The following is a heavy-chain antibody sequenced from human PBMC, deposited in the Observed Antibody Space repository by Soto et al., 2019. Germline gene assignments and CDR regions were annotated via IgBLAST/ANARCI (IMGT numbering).Heavy chain of an antibody. CDR2: IRSKANSYAT. Sequence: GGSLRLSCAASGFTFSGSAMHWVRQASGKGLEWVGRIRSKANSYATAYAASVKGRFTISRDDSKNTAYLQMNSLKTEDTAVYYCTRFAEYDYIWGDFDYWGQGTLVTVSS. V-gene: IGHV3-73*01. CDR1: GFTFSGSA. CDR3: TRFAEYDYIWGDFDY. J-gene: IGHJ4*02. D-gene: IGHD3-16*01.